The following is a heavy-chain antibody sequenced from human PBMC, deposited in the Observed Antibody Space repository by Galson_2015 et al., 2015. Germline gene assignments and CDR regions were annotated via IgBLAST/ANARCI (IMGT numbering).Heavy chain of an antibody. J-gene: IGHJ4*02. CDR1: GFTFSSYA. CDR2: ITASGGSP. V-gene: IGHV3-23*01. CDR3: AKGVGSDFYYANDY. D-gene: IGHD3-22*01. Sequence: SLRLSCAASGFTFSSYAMSWVRQAPGKGLEWVSLITASGGSPYYADSVKRRFTISRDNSKNTLYLQMNSLRAEDTAMYYSAKGVGSDFYYANDYWGQGTLVTVSS.